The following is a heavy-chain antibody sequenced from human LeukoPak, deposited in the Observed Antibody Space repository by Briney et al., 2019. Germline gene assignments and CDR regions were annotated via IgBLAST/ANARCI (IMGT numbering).Heavy chain of an antibody. D-gene: IGHD3-22*01. CDR1: GYTFTGYY. V-gene: IGHV1-2*02. Sequence: ASVKVSCKASGYTFTGYYMHWVRQAPGQGFEWMGWINPNSGGTNYAQKFQGRVTMTRDTSISTAYMELSRLRSDDTAVYYCARARYYDSSGYYGPTDYWGQGTLVTVSS. CDR2: INPNSGGT. J-gene: IGHJ4*02. CDR3: ARARYYDSSGYYGPTDY.